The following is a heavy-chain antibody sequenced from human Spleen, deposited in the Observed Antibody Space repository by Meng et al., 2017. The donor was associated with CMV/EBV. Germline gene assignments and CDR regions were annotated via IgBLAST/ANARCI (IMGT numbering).Heavy chain of an antibody. CDR1: GFTFSDYA. V-gene: IGHV3-23*01. Sequence: LSCEVSGFTFSDYAMSWVRQAPGKGLEWVSSISGSGHIYYAGSVKGRFTISRDNSKNTVYLQMSSLRAEDTAVYYCARGAMAIMGFWGQGTLVTVSS. J-gene: IGHJ4*02. D-gene: IGHD5-24*01. CDR3: ARGAMAIMGF. CDR2: ISGSGHI.